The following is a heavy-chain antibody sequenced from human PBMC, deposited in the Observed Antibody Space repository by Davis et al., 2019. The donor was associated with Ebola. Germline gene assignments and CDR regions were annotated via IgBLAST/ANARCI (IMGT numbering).Heavy chain of an antibody. J-gene: IGHJ4*02. D-gene: IGHD6-13*01. Sequence: MPSETLSLTCTVSGGSISSSSYYWGWIRQPPGKGLEWIGSIYYSGSTYYNPSLKSRATISVDTSKNQFSLKLSSVTAADTAVYYCTLEVAAAVVNWGQGTLVTVSS. CDR2: IYYSGST. CDR1: GGSISSSSYY. V-gene: IGHV4-39*01. CDR3: TLEVAAAVVN.